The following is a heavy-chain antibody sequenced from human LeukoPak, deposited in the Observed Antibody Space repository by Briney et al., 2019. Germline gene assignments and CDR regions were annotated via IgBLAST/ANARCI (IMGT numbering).Heavy chain of an antibody. Sequence: PGGSLRLSCAASGLTFSGLTMNGVRRAPGRGLEWVACVSSNVNKMYYAESVRGRFTVSRDNAGNSLSLQMDSLRAEDTAVYYCTRELLSLHQGLDSWGQGTLVTVSS. CDR1: GLTFSGLT. J-gene: IGHJ5*01. CDR3: TRELLSLHQGLDS. V-gene: IGHV3-21*06. CDR2: VSSNVNKM. D-gene: IGHD2/OR15-2a*01.